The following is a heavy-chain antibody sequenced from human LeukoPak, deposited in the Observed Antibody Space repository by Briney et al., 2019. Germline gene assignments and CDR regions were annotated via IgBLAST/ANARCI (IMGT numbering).Heavy chain of an antibody. CDR3: ARTYCSGGSCYSDDY. Sequence: ASVKVSCKASGYTFTSYGISWVRQAPGQGLEWMGWISAYNGNTSYAQKLQGRVTMTTDTSTSTAYMELRSLRSDDTAVYYCARTYCSGGSCYSDDYWGQGTLVTVSS. V-gene: IGHV1-18*01. CDR1: GYTFTSYG. CDR2: ISAYNGNT. D-gene: IGHD2-15*01. J-gene: IGHJ4*02.